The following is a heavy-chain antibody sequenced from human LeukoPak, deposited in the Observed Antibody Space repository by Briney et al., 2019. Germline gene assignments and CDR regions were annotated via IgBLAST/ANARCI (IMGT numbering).Heavy chain of an antibody. CDR1: GFTFRSYG. V-gene: IGHV3-30*18. Sequence: GRSLRLSCAASGFTFRSYGMHWVRQAPGEGLEWVAAISSDGSKKYSADSVKGRITISRDNSKKTLYLQMNSLRAEDTAVYYCAKGYFDWYYFDYWGQGTLVTVSS. CDR3: AKGYFDWYYFDY. J-gene: IGHJ4*02. CDR2: ISSDGSKK. D-gene: IGHD3-9*01.